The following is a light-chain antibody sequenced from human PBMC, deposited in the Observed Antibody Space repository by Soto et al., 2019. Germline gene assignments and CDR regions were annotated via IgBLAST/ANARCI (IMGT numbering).Light chain of an antibody. J-gene: IGKJ2*01. CDR2: AAI. CDR3: QQTYSTPHT. Sequence: DIQITQSPSSLSSSVLERFTITCRASQTITTYLYWYQHKPGKAPKLLIYAAISLQSGVPSRLSGSGSGTDFTLTISSLQPEDFATYYCQQTYSTPHTFGQGTKVDI. V-gene: IGKV1-39*01. CDR1: QTITTY.